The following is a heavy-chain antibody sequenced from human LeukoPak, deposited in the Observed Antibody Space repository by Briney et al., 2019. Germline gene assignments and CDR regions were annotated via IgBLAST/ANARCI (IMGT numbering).Heavy chain of an antibody. CDR3: ARHSYYYDSSGYSYYYYMDV. CDR2: IYHSGST. Sequence: SETLSLTCTVSGYSITSGFSIRSGYSWGWIRQSPGKGLEWIGSIYHSGSTYHNPSLKSRVTISMDTSKNQFSLKLNSVTAADTAVYYRARHSYYYDSSGYSYYYYMDVWGKGTTVTISS. CDR1: GYSITSGFSIRSGYS. D-gene: IGHD3-22*01. J-gene: IGHJ6*03. V-gene: IGHV4-38-2*02.